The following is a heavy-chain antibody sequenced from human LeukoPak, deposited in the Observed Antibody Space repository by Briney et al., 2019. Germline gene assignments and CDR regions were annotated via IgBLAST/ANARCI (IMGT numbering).Heavy chain of an antibody. J-gene: IGHJ4*02. CDR3: ATGIGYCSGGSCRDYFDY. D-gene: IGHD2-15*01. Sequence: GGSLRLSCAASGFTFSSYGMHWVRQAPGKGLEWVAVISYDGSNKYYADSVKGRFTISRDNSKNTLYLQMNSLRAEDTAVYYCATGIGYCSGGSCRDYFDYWGQGTLVTVSS. CDR2: ISYDGSNK. V-gene: IGHV3-30*03. CDR1: GFTFSSYG.